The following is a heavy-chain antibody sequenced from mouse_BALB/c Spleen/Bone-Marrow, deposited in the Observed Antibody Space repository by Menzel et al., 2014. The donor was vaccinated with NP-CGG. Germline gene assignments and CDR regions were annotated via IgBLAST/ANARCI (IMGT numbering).Heavy chain of an antibody. V-gene: IGHV3-8*02. CDR2: ISYSGNT. CDR3: AGGTGYYFDY. Sequence: EVMLVESGPSLVKPSQTLSLTCSVTGDSITNAYWNWIRKFPGNKIDYMGYISYSGNTYYNPSLKSRISITRDTSKNQFYLQLNSVTTEDTATYFCAGGTGYYFDYWGQGTTLTVSS. CDR1: GDSITNAY. J-gene: IGHJ2*01. D-gene: IGHD3-3*01.